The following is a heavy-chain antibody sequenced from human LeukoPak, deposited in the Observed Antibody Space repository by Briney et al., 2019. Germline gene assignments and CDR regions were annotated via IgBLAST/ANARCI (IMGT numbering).Heavy chain of an antibody. Sequence: GGSLRLSCAVSGFTFSSYVMHWVRQAPGKGLEWVALISYDGSSKYYADSVKGRFTISRDNSKNTLYLQMNSLRAEDTAVYYCARGAHVDTAMITGYFDYWGQGTLVTVSS. CDR1: GFTFSSYV. J-gene: IGHJ4*02. CDR2: ISYDGSSK. D-gene: IGHD5-18*01. CDR3: ARGAHVDTAMITGYFDY. V-gene: IGHV3-30-3*01.